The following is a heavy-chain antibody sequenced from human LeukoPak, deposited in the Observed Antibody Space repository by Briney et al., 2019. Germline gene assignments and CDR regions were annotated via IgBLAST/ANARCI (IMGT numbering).Heavy chain of an antibody. V-gene: IGHV3-53*01. Sequence: GGSLRLSCAASGFTVSSNYMSWVRQAPGKGLEWVSVIYSGGSTYYADSVKGRFTISRDNSKNTLYLQMNSLRAEDTAVYYCARDYYDSSGYYPLDYWGQGTLVTVSS. CDR3: ARDYYDSSGYYPLDY. CDR2: IYSGGST. CDR1: GFTVSSNY. J-gene: IGHJ4*02. D-gene: IGHD3-22*01.